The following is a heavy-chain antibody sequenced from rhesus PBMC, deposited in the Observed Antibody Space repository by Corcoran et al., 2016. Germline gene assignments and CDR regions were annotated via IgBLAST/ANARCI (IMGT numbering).Heavy chain of an antibody. D-gene: IGHD6-31*01. CDR2: IEGRGGST. V-gene: IGHV4-93*01. Sequence: QVQLQESGPGLVKPSETLSLTCPVSGGSISSSNWLCWLRQSQGQALEWIGSIEGRGGSTEYNPSIKSRVTISKDTSKNQFSLKLSSVTAADTAVYYCARRGSSGWLSYFDYWGQGVLVTVSS. J-gene: IGHJ4*01. CDR1: GGSISSSNW. CDR3: ARRGSSGWLSYFDY.